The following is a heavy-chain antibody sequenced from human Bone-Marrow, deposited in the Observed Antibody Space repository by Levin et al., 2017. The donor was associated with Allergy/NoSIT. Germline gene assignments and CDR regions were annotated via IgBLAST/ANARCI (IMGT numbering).Heavy chain of an antibody. Sequence: SQTLSLTCAVYGGSFRGYYWSWIRQPPGKGLEWIGEINHSGSTNYNPSLKSRVTISVDTSKNQFSLKLSSVTAADTAVYYCARGGDGDLSSAFDIWGQGTMVTVSS. J-gene: IGHJ3*02. CDR2: INHSGST. D-gene: IGHD4-17*01. CDR1: GGSFRGYY. CDR3: ARGGDGDLSSAFDI. V-gene: IGHV4-34*01.